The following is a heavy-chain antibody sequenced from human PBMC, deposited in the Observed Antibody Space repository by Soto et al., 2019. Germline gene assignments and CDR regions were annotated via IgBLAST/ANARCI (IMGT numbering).Heavy chain of an antibody. CDR1: GFTVSSNY. CDR2: IYSGGTT. V-gene: IGHV3-53*01. D-gene: IGHD3-10*01. Sequence: EVQLVESGGGLIQPGGSLRLSCVVSGFTVSSNYMSWVRQAPGKGLEWVSVIYSGGTTYYADSVKGRFTISRDNSKNTVDLQRNSLRGEDTAVYYWARDGWRALDYGYYGMDVWGQGTTVTVSS. CDR3: ARDGWRALDYGYYGMDV. J-gene: IGHJ6*02.